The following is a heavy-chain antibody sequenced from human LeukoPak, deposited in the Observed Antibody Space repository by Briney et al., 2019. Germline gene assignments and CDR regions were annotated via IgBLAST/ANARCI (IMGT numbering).Heavy chain of an antibody. CDR2: TSTSAGTI. V-gene: IGHV3-11*01. Sequence: GGSLRLSCAASGFTFSDYYMTWIRQAPGKGLEWISYTSTSAGTIYYADSVKGRFTISRDNAKNSLYLQMNSLRAEDTAVYYCARDAIDSSGFDFDYWGQGTLVTVSS. D-gene: IGHD3-22*01. J-gene: IGHJ4*02. CDR3: ARDAIDSSGFDFDY. CDR1: GFTFSDYY.